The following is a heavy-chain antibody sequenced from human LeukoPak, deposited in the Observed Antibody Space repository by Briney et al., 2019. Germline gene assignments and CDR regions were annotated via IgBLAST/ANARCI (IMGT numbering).Heavy chain of an antibody. V-gene: IGHV1-46*03. D-gene: IGHD3-10*01. CDR1: GYTFTSYY. Sequence: ASVKVSCKASGYTFTSYYMHWVRQAPGQGLEWMGIINPSGGSTSYAQKFQGRVTMTRDTSTSTVYMELSSLRSEDTAVYYCAREVSMVREVIIVNWFDPWGQGTLVTVSS. CDR2: INPSGGST. CDR3: AREVSMVREVIIVNWFDP. J-gene: IGHJ5*02.